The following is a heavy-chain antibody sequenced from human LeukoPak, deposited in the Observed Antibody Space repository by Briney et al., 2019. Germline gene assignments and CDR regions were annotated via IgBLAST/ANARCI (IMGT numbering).Heavy chain of an antibody. CDR3: ARKRGGPAAILGERPYYFDY. Sequence: TLSLTCTVSGGSISSGGYYWSWIRQHPGKGLEWIGYIYYSGSTYYNPSLKSRVTISVDTSKNQFSLKLSSVTAADTAVYYCARKRGGPAAILGERPYYFDYWGQGTLVTVSS. V-gene: IGHV4-31*03. CDR2: IYYSGST. J-gene: IGHJ4*02. D-gene: IGHD2-2*02. CDR1: GGSISSGGYY.